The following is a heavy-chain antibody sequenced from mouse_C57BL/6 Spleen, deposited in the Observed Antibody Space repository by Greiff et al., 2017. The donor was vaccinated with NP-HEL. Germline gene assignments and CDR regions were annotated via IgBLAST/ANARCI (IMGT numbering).Heavy chain of an antibody. D-gene: IGHD2-1*01. CDR1: GYTFTDYY. CDR3: ARDYGNWFAY. V-gene: IGHV1-76*01. Sequence: QVHVKQSGAELVRPGASVKLSCKASGYTFTDYYINWVKQRPGQGLEWIARIYPGSGNTYYNEKFKGKATLTAEKSSSTAYMQLSSLTSEDSAVYFCARDYGNWFAYWGQGTLVTVSA. J-gene: IGHJ3*01. CDR2: IYPGSGNT.